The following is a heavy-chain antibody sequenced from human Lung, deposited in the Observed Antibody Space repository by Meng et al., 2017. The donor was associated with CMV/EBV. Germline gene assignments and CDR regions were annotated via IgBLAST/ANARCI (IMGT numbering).Heavy chain of an antibody. Sequence: QGEWVEFGGGLAKLGGSLRLSCAASGCSFSSYGIHWVRQAPGKGLEWVAFIRFDGGNKEYVDSVKGRFTISRDNSKITLYLQMNSLRTEDTAVYYCAKEGPSGSYRPAAGFFDYWGQGTLVTVSS. V-gene: IGHV3-30*02. J-gene: IGHJ4*02. CDR1: GCSFSSYG. D-gene: IGHD1-26*01. CDR3: AKEGPSGSYRPAAGFFDY. CDR2: IRFDGGNK.